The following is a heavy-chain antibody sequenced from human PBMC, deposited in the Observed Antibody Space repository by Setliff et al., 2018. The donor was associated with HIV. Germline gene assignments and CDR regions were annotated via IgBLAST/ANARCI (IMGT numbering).Heavy chain of an antibody. CDR2: INANSGSP. J-gene: IGHJ5*02. Sequence: ASVKVSCKPSGYNFENYAINWVRQAPGQGLEWRGWINANSGSPTYAQAFTGRFFFSVDTAVATAYLQINNLKTEDTAVYFCARGLYGDYGGDLNWLDPWGHGTRVTVSS. CDR1: GYNFENYA. CDR3: ARGLYGDYGGDLNWLDP. D-gene: IGHD4-17*01. V-gene: IGHV7-4-1*02.